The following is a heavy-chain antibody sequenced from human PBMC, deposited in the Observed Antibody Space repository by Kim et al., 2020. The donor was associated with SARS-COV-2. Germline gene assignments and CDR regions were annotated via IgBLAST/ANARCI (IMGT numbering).Heavy chain of an antibody. Sequence: GGSLRLSCAASGFTFSSYGMHWVRQAPGKGLEWVAVISYDGSNTYYADSVKGRFTISRDNSKNTLYLQMNSLRAEDTAVYYCAKDRLLWFGEQYYYYGMDVWGQGTTVTVSS. CDR1: GFTFSSYG. V-gene: IGHV3-30*18. CDR3: AKDRLLWFGEQYYYYGMDV. CDR2: ISYDGSNT. D-gene: IGHD3-10*01. J-gene: IGHJ6*02.